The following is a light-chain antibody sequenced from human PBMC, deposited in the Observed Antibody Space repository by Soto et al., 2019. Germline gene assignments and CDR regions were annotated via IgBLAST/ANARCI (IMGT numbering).Light chain of an antibody. CDR3: SSYTNKDTQV. V-gene: IGLV2-14*03. CDR2: DVT. Sequence: QSVLTQPASVSGSPGQSITISCTGTSSDVGGYDHVSWYQQHPGKAPKLIIYDVTVRPSGISPRFSGSKSDNTASLAVSGLQPEDEADYYCSSYTNKDTQVFGGGTKLTVL. CDR1: SSDVGGYDH. J-gene: IGLJ3*02.